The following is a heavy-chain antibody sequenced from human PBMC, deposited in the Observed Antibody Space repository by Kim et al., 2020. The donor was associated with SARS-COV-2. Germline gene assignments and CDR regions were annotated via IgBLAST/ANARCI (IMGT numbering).Heavy chain of an antibody. D-gene: IGHD3-10*01. Sequence: GGSLRLSCAASGFTFSTSWMNWVRQAPGKGLEWVSRMSGDGTTTGYADSVKGRFTISRDNARNTLYLQMNSLRAEDMAVYYCASPGGYFQYWGQGSLVTVSS. CDR1: GFTFSTSW. V-gene: IGHV3-74*01. CDR3: ASPGGYFQY. CDR2: MSGDGTTT. J-gene: IGHJ1*01.